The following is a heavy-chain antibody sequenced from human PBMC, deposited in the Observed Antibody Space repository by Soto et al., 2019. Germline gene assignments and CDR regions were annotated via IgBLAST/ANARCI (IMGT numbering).Heavy chain of an antibody. CDR2: ISYDGSNK. V-gene: IGHV3-30*18. CDR1: GFTFSSYG. D-gene: IGHD5-12*01. Sequence: QVQLVESGGGVVQPGRSLRLSCPASGFTFSSYGMHWVRQAPGKGLEWVAVISYDGSNKYYADSVKGRFTISRDNSKNTLYLQMNSLRAEDTAVYYCAKDFSRIVATALDYWGQGTLVTVSS. J-gene: IGHJ4*02. CDR3: AKDFSRIVATALDY.